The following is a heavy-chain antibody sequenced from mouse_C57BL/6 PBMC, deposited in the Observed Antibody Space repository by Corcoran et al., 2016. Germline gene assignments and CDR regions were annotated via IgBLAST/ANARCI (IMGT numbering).Heavy chain of an antibody. Sequence: QVQLQQSGAELARPGASVKLSCKASGYTFTSYGISWVKQRTGQGLEWIGEIYPRSGNTYYNEKFKGKATLTADKSSSTAYMELRSLTSEDSAVYFCARNPLYDYDGALYAMDYWGQGTSVTVSS. D-gene: IGHD2-4*01. J-gene: IGHJ4*01. CDR3: ARNPLYDYDGALYAMDY. V-gene: IGHV1-81*01. CDR2: IYPRSGNT. CDR1: GYTFTSYG.